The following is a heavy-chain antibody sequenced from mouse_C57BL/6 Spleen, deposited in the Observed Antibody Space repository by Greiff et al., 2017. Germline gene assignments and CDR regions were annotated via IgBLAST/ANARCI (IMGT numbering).Heavy chain of an antibody. CDR2: LNPNYGTT. V-gene: IGHV1-39*01. J-gene: IGHJ4*01. Sequence: EVQLQQSGPELVKPGASVKISCKASGYSFTDYNMNWVNQSNGKSLEWIGVLNPNYGTTSYNQKFKGKATLTVDQSSSTAYMQLNSLTSEDSAVYYCARGDFTRGDYYAMDYWGQGTSVTVSS. CDR1: GYSFTDYN. CDR3: ARGDFTRGDYYAMDY.